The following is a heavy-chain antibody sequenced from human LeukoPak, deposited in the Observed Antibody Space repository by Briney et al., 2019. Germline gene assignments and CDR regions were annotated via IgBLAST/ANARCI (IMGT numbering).Heavy chain of an antibody. CDR3: ARDNNYYGSGSYHDY. CDR2: IYTSGST. CDR1: GGSISSYY. V-gene: IGHV4-4*07. J-gene: IGHJ4*02. D-gene: IGHD3-10*01. Sequence: SETLSLTCTVSGGSISSYYWSWIRQPAGKGLEWIGRIYTSGSTNYNPSLKSRVTMSVDTSKNQFPLKLSSVTAADTAVYYCARDNNYYGSGSYHDYWGQGTLVTVSS.